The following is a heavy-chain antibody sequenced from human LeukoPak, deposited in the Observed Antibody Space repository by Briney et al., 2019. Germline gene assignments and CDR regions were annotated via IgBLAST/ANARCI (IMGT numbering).Heavy chain of an antibody. CDR1: GYTFTSYY. J-gene: IGHJ4*02. D-gene: IGHD2-8*01. V-gene: IGHV1-46*01. CDR2: INPSGGST. CDR3: ARDRPGEVLMVYAISYYFDN. Sequence: ASVKVSCKASGYTFTSYYMHWVRQAPGQGLEWMGIINPSGGSTSYAQKFQGRVTMTRDTSTSTVYMELSSLRSEDTAVYYCARDRPGEVLMVYAISYYFDNWGQGTLVTVSS.